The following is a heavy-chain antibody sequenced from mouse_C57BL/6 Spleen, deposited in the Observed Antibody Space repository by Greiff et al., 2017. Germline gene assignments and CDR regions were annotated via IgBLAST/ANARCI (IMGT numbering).Heavy chain of an antibody. CDR3: ASTYYSNGEPCAD. D-gene: IGHD2-5*01. V-gene: IGHV1-81*01. J-gene: IGHJ3*01. CDR2: IYPRCGNT. Sequence: QVQLQQSGAELARPGASVKLSCKASGYTFTSYGISWVKQRTGQGLEWIGEIYPRCGNTYYNEKFKGKATLTADKSSSTAYMELRSLTSEDSAVYFCASTYYSNGEPCADWGQGTLVTVSA. CDR1: GYTFTSYG.